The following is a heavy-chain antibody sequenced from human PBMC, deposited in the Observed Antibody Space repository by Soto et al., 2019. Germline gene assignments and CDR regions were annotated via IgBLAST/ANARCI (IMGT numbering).Heavy chain of an antibody. V-gene: IGHV3-23*01. J-gene: IGHJ6*02. CDR1: GFTFSSYA. D-gene: IGHD5-12*01. CDR3: ASMYSGYDRAKYYYGMDV. CDR2: ISGSGGST. Sequence: EVQLLESGGGLVQPGGSLRLSCAASGFTFSSYAMSWVRQTPGKGLEWVSAISGSGGSTYYADSVKGRFTISRDNSKNTLYLQMNSLRAEDTAVYYCASMYSGYDRAKYYYGMDVWGQGTTVTVSS.